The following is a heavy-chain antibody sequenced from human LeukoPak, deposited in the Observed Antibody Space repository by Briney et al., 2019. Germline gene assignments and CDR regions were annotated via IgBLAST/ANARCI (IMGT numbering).Heavy chain of an antibody. J-gene: IGHJ4*02. V-gene: IGHV4-38-2*01. CDR1: GSSISSGYY. CDR2: IYHSGST. D-gene: IGHD6-13*01. Sequence: PLETLSLTCAVSGSSISSGYYWGWVRQPPGKGLEWIGSIYHSGSTYYNPSLKSGGTISVEKSKKECSLKLSSVTAADTAVYYCARLKSAAGNYYFDYWGQGTLVTVSS. CDR3: ARLKSAAGNYYFDY.